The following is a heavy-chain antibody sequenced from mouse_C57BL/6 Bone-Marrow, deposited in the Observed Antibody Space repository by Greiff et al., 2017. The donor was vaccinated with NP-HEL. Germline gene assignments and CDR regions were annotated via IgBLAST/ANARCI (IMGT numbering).Heavy chain of an antibody. V-gene: IGHV5-17*01. D-gene: IGHD3-2*02. CDR2: ISSGSSTI. CDR3: ALDSSGYYAMDD. CDR1: GFTFSDYG. J-gene: IGHJ4*01. Sequence: EVKLVESGGGLVKPGGSLKLSCAASGFTFSDYGMHWVRQAPEKGLEWVAYISSGSSTIYYADTVKGRFTISRDNAKNPLFLQMTSLRSEDTAMYYCALDSSGYYAMDDWGQGTSVTVSS.